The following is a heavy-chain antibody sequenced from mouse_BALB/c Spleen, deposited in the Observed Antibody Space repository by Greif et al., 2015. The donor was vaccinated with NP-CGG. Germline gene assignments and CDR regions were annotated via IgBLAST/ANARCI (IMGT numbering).Heavy chain of an antibody. CDR1: GISITTGNYR. V-gene: IGHV3-5*02. CDR3: ARYGYDYFDY. J-gene: IGHJ2*01. Sequence: VQLQQSGPGLVKPSQTVSLTCTVTGISITTGNYRWSWIRQFPGNKLEWIGYIYYSGTITYNPSLTSRTTITRDTSKNQFFLEMNPLTAEDTATYYCARYGYDYFDYWGQGTTLTVSS. CDR2: IYYSGTI. D-gene: IGHD2-2*01.